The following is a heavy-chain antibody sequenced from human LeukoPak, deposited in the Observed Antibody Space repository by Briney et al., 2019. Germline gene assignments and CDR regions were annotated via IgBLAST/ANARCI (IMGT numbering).Heavy chain of an antibody. D-gene: IGHD4-23*01. J-gene: IGHJ5*02. V-gene: IGHV4-31*03. CDR1: GGSISSANYY. CDR3: VRDRDGANSNWFDP. Sequence: PSETLSLTCTVSGGSISSANYYWNWIRQHPGKGLEWIGSIYFTGTTHYNPSLKSRVTLSVDTSKNQFSLKLSSVTAADTAMYYCVRDRDGANSNWFDPWGQGSLVTVSS. CDR2: IYFTGTT.